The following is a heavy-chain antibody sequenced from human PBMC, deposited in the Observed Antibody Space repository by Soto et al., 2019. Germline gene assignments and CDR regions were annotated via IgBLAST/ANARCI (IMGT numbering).Heavy chain of an antibody. Sequence: SETLSLTCSVSGGSISRYYWSWIRQPPGKGLEWIGYAYYSGDTGYNPSLKSRVTMAVDTSKSQVSLKLSSVTAADTAVYYCARDRSTYGGGGTGEVKENWFDPWGQGALVTV. V-gene: IGHV4-59*01. J-gene: IGHJ5*02. CDR2: AYYSGDT. D-gene: IGHD2-8*01. CDR1: GGSISRYY. CDR3: ARDRSTYGGGGTGEVKENWFDP.